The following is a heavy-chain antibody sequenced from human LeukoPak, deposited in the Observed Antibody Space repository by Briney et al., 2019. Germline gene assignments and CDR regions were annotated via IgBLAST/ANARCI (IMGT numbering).Heavy chain of an antibody. CDR2: ISTSGESA. D-gene: IGHD3-16*02. V-gene: IGHV3-23*01. J-gene: IGHJ4*02. CDR1: GFTLSSYA. Sequence: GGSLRLSCPVSGFTLSSYAMGWVRQAPGRGLEWVSVISTSGESAYYADSVKGRFTISTDNSKNTLYLQMNSLRAEDTAVYYCVQDRSTLHHKLYSWGQGTLVTVSS. CDR3: VQDRSTLHHKLYS.